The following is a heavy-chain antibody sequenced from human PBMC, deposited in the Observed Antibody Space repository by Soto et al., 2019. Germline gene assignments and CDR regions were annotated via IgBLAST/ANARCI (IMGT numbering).Heavy chain of an antibody. D-gene: IGHD4-17*01. V-gene: IGHV3-30*18. J-gene: IGHJ6*02. CDR2: ISYDGSNK. Sequence: GSLRLSCAVSGFTFSNYAMHWASQAPGKGLEWVAVISYDGSNKYYADSGKGRFTISRDNSKNTLYLHMNSLRAEDTALYYCAKALGRGDHVGMDVWGLGSAVTVSS. CDR1: GFTFSNYA. CDR3: AKALGRGDHVGMDV.